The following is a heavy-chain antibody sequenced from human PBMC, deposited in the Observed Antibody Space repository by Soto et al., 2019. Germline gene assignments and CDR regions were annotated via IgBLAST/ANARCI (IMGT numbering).Heavy chain of an antibody. CDR1: GFTFTSYG. V-gene: IGHV3-23*01. D-gene: IGHD3-9*01. Sequence: GGSLRLSCTASGFTFTSYGMGWVRQAPGKGLQWVSTIRGDGGQTHYTDSVKGRFSISRDDSKNTVYLQMDSLRAEDTAMYFCARDVGLDSDDFFAYWGQGTQVTVSS. J-gene: IGHJ4*02. CDR3: ARDVGLDSDDFFAY. CDR2: IRGDGGQT.